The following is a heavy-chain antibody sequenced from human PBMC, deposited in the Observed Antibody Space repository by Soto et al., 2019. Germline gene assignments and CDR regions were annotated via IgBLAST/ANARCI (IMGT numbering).Heavy chain of an antibody. Sequence: PETLSLTCAVAGGSIGSSGSFWSWLRQTPGKGLGWIWSISYSGSTNYNPSLKSRAAISVDTSKNHFSLKLSSVTATDTAVYYCARAYGDYVFDFWGKGTLVTVSP. V-gene: IGHV4-30-4*02. CDR1: GGSIGSSGSF. CDR3: ARAYGDYVFDF. D-gene: IGHD4-17*01. CDR2: ISYSGST. J-gene: IGHJ4*02.